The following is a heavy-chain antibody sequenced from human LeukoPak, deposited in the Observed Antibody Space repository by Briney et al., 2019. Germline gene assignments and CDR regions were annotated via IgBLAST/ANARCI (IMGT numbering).Heavy chain of an antibody. CDR1: GFTSSNYG. CDR2: ISSTSSYM. J-gene: IGHJ4*02. V-gene: IGHV3-21*01. Sequence: GGSLRLSCAASGFTSSNYGMSWVRQGPGKGLEWVASISSTSSYMYYADSVRGRFTISRDNAENSLYLHMNSLRAEDTAVYYCARLEVTKAYYYWGQGILVTVSS. CDR3: ARLEVTKAYYY. D-gene: IGHD1-26*01.